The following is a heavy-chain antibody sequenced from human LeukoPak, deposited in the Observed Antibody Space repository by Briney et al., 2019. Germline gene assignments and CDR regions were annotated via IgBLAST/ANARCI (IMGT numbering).Heavy chain of an antibody. V-gene: IGHV4-39*02. D-gene: IGHD5-18*01. Sequence: PSETLSLTCTVSGGSISSSSYYWGWIRQPPGKGLEWIGSIYYSGSTYYNPSLKSRVTISVDTSKNQFSLKLSSVTAADTAVYYCAREAGDTAMGDYWGQGTLVTVSS. CDR3: AREAGDTAMGDY. CDR1: GGSISSSSYY. J-gene: IGHJ4*02. CDR2: IYYSGST.